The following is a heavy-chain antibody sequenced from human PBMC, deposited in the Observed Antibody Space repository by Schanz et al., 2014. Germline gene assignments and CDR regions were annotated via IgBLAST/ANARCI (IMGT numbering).Heavy chain of an antibody. J-gene: IGHJ4*02. V-gene: IGHV3-48*01. CDR1: GFGFSSYS. D-gene: IGHD1-26*01. Sequence: EVQLVESGGGLIQPGGSLRLSCAASGFGFSSYSMNWVRQAPGKGLEWVSYISGSSRTIYYADSMKGRFTVSRDNAKNALYLQMNSLRAEDTGLYFCARGGSGSHYRLDYWGQGTLDTFSS. CDR3: ARGGSGSHYRLDY. CDR2: ISGSSRTI.